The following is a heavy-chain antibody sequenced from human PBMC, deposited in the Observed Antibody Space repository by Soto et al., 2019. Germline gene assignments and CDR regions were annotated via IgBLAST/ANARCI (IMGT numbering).Heavy chain of an antibody. CDR3: AHSRNLITEDAQVGDFDS. D-gene: IGHD3-10*01. CDR1: GFSLTTDGEG. CDR2: IYWDDDE. Sequence: QITLKESGPTLVEPTQTLTLTCSFSGFSLTTDGEGVGWVRQTPGEALEWLALIYWDDDERYSPSLKTRLTITKDTSKNQVVLIMTNMAPMDTATYYCAHSRNLITEDAQVGDFDSWGQGTLVTVSS. J-gene: IGHJ4*02. V-gene: IGHV2-5*02.